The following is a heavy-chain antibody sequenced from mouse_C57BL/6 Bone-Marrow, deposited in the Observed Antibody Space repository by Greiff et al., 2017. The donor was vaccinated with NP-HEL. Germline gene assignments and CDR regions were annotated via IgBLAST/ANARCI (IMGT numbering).Heavy chain of an antibody. CDR2: ILPGRGST. J-gene: IGHJ1*03. CDR3: ASLRLLEWYFDV. D-gene: IGHD2-3*01. V-gene: IGHV1-9*01. CDR1: GYTFTGYW. Sequence: VQLQQSGAELMKPGASVKLSCKATGYTFTGYWIEWVKQRPGHGLEWIGEILPGRGSTNYNEKFKGKATFTADTSSNTAYMQLSSLTTEDSAIYYCASLRLLEWYFDVWGTGTTVTVSS.